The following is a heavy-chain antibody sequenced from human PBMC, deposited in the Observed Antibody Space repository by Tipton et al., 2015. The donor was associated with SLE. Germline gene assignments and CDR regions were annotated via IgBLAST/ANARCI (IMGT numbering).Heavy chain of an antibody. Sequence: QLVQSGAEVKKPGDSVKVSCTASGYTFKNFFMHWVRQAPGQGLEWVGLIYPGDDGTAYGPSFLDRVTVSSDTSTSTAYMELSSLRSEDTAVYYCARDGSGSYVGGYYFDYWGQGTLVTVSS. CDR1: GYTFKNFF. V-gene: IGHV1-46*02. J-gene: IGHJ4*02. CDR2: IYPGDDGT. D-gene: IGHD3-10*01. CDR3: ARDGSGSYVGGYYFDY.